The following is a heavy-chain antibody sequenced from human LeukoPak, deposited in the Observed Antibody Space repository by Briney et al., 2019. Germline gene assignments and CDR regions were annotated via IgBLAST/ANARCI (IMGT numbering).Heavy chain of an antibody. J-gene: IGHJ4*02. Sequence: PSETLSLTCTVSGGSIRSSTYYWGWIRQPPGKGLEWIRSIYYSGYTYQNPSLESRVTISVDTSKNQFSLKLSSVTAADTAIYYCAKHYMGSSYNHGLDCWGQGTLVTVSS. CDR1: GGSIRSSTYY. D-gene: IGHD3-10*01. CDR3: AKHYMGSSYNHGLDC. V-gene: IGHV4-39*01. CDR2: IYYSGYT.